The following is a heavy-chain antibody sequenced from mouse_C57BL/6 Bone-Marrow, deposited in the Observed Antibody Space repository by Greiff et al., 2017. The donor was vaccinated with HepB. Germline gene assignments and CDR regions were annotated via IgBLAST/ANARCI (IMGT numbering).Heavy chain of an antibody. Sequence: QVQLKQSGAELVRPGTSVKLSCKASGYTFTSYWMHWVKQRPGQGLEWIGVIDPSDSYTNYNQKFKGKATLTVDTSSSTAYMQLSSLTSEDSAVYYCARSLITTVVARWYFDVWGTGTTVTVSS. D-gene: IGHD1-1*01. CDR1: GYTFTSYW. V-gene: IGHV1-59*01. CDR2: IDPSDSYT. CDR3: ARSLITTVVARWYFDV. J-gene: IGHJ1*03.